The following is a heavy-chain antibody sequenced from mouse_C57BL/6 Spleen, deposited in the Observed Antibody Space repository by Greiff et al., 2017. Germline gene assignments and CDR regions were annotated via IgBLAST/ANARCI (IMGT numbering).Heavy chain of an antibody. D-gene: IGHD1-1*01. CDR3: ALKGSSHWYIDV. J-gene: IGHJ1*03. CDR2: IWWDDDK. CDR1: GFSLSTFGMG. V-gene: IGHV8-8*01. Sequence: VKLVESGPGILQPSQTLSLTCSFSGFSLSTFGMGVGWLRPPSGKGLEWLVQIWWDDDKYYNPALKSRPTISKDTSNNLVFLKLAHVDTANTATYYCALKGSSHWYIDVWGTGTSVTVSS.